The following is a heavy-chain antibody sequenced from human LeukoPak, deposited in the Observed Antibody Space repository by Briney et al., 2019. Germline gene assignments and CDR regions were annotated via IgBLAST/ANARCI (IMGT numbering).Heavy chain of an antibody. J-gene: IGHJ6*03. V-gene: IGHV3-30*02. CDR3: AKDRVDDILTGYYTRNYYYYYMDV. D-gene: IGHD3-9*01. Sequence: PGGSLRLSCAASGFTFSSYGMHWVRQAPGKGLEWVAFIRYDGSNKYYADSVKGRFTISRDNSKNTLYLQMNSLRAEDTAVYYCAKDRVDDILTGYYTRNYYYYYMDVWGKGTTVTISS. CDR1: GFTFSSYG. CDR2: IRYDGSNK.